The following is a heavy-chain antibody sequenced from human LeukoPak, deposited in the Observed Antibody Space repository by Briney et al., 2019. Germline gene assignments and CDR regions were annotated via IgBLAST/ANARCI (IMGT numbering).Heavy chain of an antibody. Sequence: GGSLRLSCAASGFTFSDYYMSWIRQAPGKGLQWLSYISSGGVTTYYADSVKGRFTISRDNAKNSLYLQMNSLGAEDTAVYYCARGRGSWWDLWGQGTLVTVSS. CDR3: ARGRGSWWDL. V-gene: IGHV3-11*01. D-gene: IGHD6-13*01. CDR2: ISSGGVTT. J-gene: IGHJ4*02. CDR1: GFTFSDYY.